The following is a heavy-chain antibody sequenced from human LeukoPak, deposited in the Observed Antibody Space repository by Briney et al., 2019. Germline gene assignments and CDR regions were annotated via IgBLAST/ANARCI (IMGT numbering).Heavy chain of an antibody. J-gene: IGHJ4*02. Sequence: GEFLKISCKGSGYSFTSYWIGWVRQMPGKGLEWMGIIYPGDSDTRYSPSFQGQVTITADKSISTAYLQWSSLKASDTAMYYCARARYCSSTSCYFDYWGQGTLVTVSS. V-gene: IGHV5-51*01. CDR3: ARARYCSSTSCYFDY. CDR1: GYSFTSYW. CDR2: IYPGDSDT. D-gene: IGHD2-2*01.